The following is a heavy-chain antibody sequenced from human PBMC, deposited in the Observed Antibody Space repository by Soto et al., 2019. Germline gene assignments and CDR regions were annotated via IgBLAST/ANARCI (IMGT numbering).Heavy chain of an antibody. CDR1: GYTFTSYD. CDR2: MNPNSGNT. V-gene: IGHV1-8*01. Sequence: QVQLVQSGAEVGKPGASVKVSCKASGYTFTSYDINWVRQASGQGLEWMGWMNPNSGNTGSAQRFQGRLTMTRNTSINNAYMDLTSLTSEDAAVYYCARVHTVTTYFDVWGPGTLVAVSS. J-gene: IGHJ2*01. D-gene: IGHD4-17*01. CDR3: ARVHTVTTYFDV.